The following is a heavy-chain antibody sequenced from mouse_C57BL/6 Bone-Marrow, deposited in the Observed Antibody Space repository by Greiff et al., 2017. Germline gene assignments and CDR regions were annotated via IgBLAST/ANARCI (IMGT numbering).Heavy chain of an antibody. Sequence: EVQLQQSGAELVRPGASVTLSCTASGFNIKDDYMHWVKQTPEQGLEWIGWIDPENGDTEYASKFQGKATITADTSSNTAYLQLSSLTYEDTAVYYCTTGAMDYWGQGTSVTVSS. V-gene: IGHV14-4*01. CDR3: TTGAMDY. J-gene: IGHJ4*01. CDR2: IDPENGDT. CDR1: GFNIKDDY.